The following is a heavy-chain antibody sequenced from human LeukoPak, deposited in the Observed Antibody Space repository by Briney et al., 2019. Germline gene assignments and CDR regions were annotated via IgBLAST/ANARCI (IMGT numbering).Heavy chain of an antibody. Sequence: VASVTVSCKASGYTFTDSYLHWLRQAPGPRLEWMGWINSNSGGTNYAQKSQGRVTMTRDTSISTDSVELSRLRSDDPAPVYCSRGRPVYGGNIDGQFDYWGQGTLVTVSS. D-gene: IGHD4-23*01. CDR2: INSNSGGT. CDR1: GYTFTDSY. CDR3: SRGRPVYGGNIDGQFDY. V-gene: IGHV1-2*02. J-gene: IGHJ4*02.